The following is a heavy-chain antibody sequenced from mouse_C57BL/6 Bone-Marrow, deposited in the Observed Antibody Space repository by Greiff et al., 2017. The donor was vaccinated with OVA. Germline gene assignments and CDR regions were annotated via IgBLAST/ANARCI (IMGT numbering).Heavy chain of an antibody. D-gene: IGHD1-1*01. J-gene: IGHJ2*01. CDR2: ITHSGET. CDR3: AGVSYYYGSNNDVYYFDY. Sequence: QVQLKQSGPGLVKPSQSLFLTCSITGFPITSGYYWIWIRQSPGKPLEWMGYITHSGETFYNPSLQSPISITRETSKNQFFLQLNSVTTEDTAMYYCAGVSYYYGSNNDVYYFDYWGQGTTLTVSS. V-gene: IGHV12-3*01. CDR1: GFPITSGYY.